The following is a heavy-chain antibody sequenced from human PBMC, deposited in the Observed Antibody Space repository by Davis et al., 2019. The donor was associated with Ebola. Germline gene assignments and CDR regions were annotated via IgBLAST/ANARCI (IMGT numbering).Heavy chain of an antibody. CDR2: IYYSGST. Sequence: PSETLSLTCTVSGGSISSYYWSWIRQPPGKGLEWIGYIYYSGSTNYNPSLKSRVTISVDTSKNQFSLKLSSVTAADTAVYYCARVTYGDELYFDYWGQGTLVTVSS. D-gene: IGHD4-17*01. CDR3: ARVTYGDELYFDY. CDR1: GGSISSYY. V-gene: IGHV4-59*01. J-gene: IGHJ4*02.